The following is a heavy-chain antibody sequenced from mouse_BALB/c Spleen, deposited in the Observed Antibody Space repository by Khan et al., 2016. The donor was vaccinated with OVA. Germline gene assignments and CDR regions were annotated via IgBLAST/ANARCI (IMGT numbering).Heavy chain of an antibody. CDR3: VRDGANQRNDGWFAY. CDR1: GYTFTSFT. V-gene: IGHV1-4*01. D-gene: IGHD2-14*01. J-gene: IGHJ3*01. CDR2: FNPSNGYT. Sequence: VQLQQSGAELARPGASVKMSCKASGYTFTSFTIHWIKKRPGQGLEWIGFFNPSNGYTNYNQTFKDKATLTTDKSSTTAYLQLSSLTSDDSAVYNCVRDGANQRNDGWFAYWGQGTLVTVSA.